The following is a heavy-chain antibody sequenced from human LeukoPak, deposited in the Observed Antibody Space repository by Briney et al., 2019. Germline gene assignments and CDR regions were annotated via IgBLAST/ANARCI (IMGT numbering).Heavy chain of an antibody. CDR1: GFIVSDSY. D-gene: IGHD6-19*01. J-gene: IGHJ4*02. CDR3: ARDSNGPAF. CDR2: IYSGGGT. V-gene: IGHV3-53*01. Sequence: GGSLRLSCVASGFIVSDSYMSWVRQAPGKGLEWVSVIYSGGGTFYSDSVKGRFTISRDYSKSTLYLQMNSLRADDTAVYYCARDSNGPAFWGQGTLVTVSS.